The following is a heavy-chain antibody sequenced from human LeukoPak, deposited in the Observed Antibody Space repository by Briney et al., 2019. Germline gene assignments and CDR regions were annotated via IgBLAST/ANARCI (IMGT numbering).Heavy chain of an antibody. CDR3: ARTVVETAMDTDAFDI. CDR2: IYDDGST. V-gene: IGHV3-53*04. CDR1: GFSVSSNY. Sequence: GGSLRLSCAASGFSVSSNYMGWVRQAPGKGLEWVSIIYDDGSTYYADSMKGRFTISRHNSKNTLDLQVDSLTVEDTAMYYCARTVVETAMDTDAFDIWGQGTMVTVSS. D-gene: IGHD5-18*01. J-gene: IGHJ3*02.